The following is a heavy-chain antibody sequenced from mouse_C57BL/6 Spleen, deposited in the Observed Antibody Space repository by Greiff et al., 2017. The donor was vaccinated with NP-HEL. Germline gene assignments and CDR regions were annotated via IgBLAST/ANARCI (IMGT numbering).Heavy chain of an antibody. CDR1: GYTFTDYN. Sequence: VQLQQSGPELVKPGASVKIPCKASGYTFTDYNMDWVKQSHGKSPEWIGVINPNNGGTIYNQTFKGKVTLTVDKSSSTVYMELRSLTSEDTAVYYCARMNTTVYFDYWGQGTTLTVSS. CDR2: INPNNGGT. V-gene: IGHV1-18*01. CDR3: ARMNTTVYFDY. D-gene: IGHD2-4*01. J-gene: IGHJ2*01.